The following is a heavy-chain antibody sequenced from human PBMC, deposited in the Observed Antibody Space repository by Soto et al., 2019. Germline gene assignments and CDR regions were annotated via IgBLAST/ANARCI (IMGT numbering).Heavy chain of an antibody. V-gene: IGHV3-30*18. J-gene: IGHJ4*02. CDR2: ISYDGSNK. CDR1: GFTFSSYG. Sequence: QVQLVESGGGVVQPGRSLRLSCAASGFTFSSYGMHWVRQAPGKGLEWVAVISYDGSNKYYADSVKGRFTISRDNSKNTLYLQMNGLRAEGTAVYYCAKNDPRYCISTSCYGGADYWGQGTLVTVSS. D-gene: IGHD2-2*01. CDR3: AKNDPRYCISTSCYGGADY.